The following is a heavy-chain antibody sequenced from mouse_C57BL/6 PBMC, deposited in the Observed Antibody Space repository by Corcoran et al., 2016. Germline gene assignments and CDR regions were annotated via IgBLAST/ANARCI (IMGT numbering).Heavy chain of an antibody. D-gene: IGHD1-1*01. V-gene: IGHV1-52*01. Sequence: QVQLQQPGAELVRPGSSVKLSCKASGYTFTSYWMHWVKQRPIQGLEWIGNIDPSDSETHYNQKFKDKATLTVDKSSSTAYMQLSSLTSEDSAVYYCARHGSRAWYVDVWGTGTTVTVSS. CDR1: GYTFTSYW. CDR3: ARHGSRAWYVDV. J-gene: IGHJ1*03. CDR2: IDPSDSET.